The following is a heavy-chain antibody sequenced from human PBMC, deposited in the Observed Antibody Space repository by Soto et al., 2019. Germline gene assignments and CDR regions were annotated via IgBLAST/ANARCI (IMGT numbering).Heavy chain of an antibody. D-gene: IGHD2-15*01. CDR3: AKIYRSCTYSNCYSRSPPDS. J-gene: IGHJ5*01. CDR2: VTNTGGIT. Sequence: EVQLLESGGGLVQPGGSLRLSCVASGFTFTSYAMTWVRQLPGKGLEWVSSVTNTGGITHYANSVKGRFTISRDNSKNTVYPQMNSLRAEDTAIYYCAKIYRSCTYSNCYSRSPPDSWGQGTLVTVSA. CDR1: GFTFTSYA. V-gene: IGHV3-23*01.